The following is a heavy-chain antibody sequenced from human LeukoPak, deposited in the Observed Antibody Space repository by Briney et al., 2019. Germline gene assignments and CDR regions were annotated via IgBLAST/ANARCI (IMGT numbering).Heavy chain of an antibody. J-gene: IGHJ4*02. CDR1: GYTFTSYD. CDR3: ARVLGIVGATTGFNY. CDR2: MNPNSGNT. V-gene: IGHV1-8*03. D-gene: IGHD1-26*01. Sequence: ASVKVSCKASGYTFTSYDINWVRQATGQGLEWMGWMNPNSGNTGYARKFQGRVTITRDTSISTAYMELSSLRSEDTAVYYCARVLGIVGATTGFNYWGQGTLVTVSS.